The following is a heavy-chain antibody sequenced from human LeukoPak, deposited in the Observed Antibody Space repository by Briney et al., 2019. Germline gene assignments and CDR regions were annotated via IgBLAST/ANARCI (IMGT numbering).Heavy chain of an antibody. J-gene: IGHJ6*02. CDR3: ARRAAGTDYYYGMDV. Sequence: KPSETLSLTCTVSGGSISSYYWSWIRQPPGKGLEWIGYIYYSGSTNYNPSLKSRVTISVDTSKNQFSLKVSSVTAADAAVYYRARRAAGTDYYYGMDVWGQGTTVTVSS. D-gene: IGHD6-13*01. CDR1: GGSISSYY. V-gene: IGHV4-59*08. CDR2: IYYSGST.